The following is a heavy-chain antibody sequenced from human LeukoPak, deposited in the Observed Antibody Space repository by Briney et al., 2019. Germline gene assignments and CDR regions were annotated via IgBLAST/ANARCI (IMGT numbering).Heavy chain of an antibody. D-gene: IGHD2-2*01. CDR2: ISYDGTIR. CDR3: AKGGCSSTTCYLANP. Sequence: GGSLRLSCAASGLTFSSYGMHWVXQAPGKGLEWVAVISYDGTIRNYADSVKGRFTISRDNSKNTLYLQMNSLTAEDTALYYCAKGGCSSTTCYLANPWGQGTLVTVSS. V-gene: IGHV3-30*18. CDR1: GLTFSSYG. J-gene: IGHJ5*02.